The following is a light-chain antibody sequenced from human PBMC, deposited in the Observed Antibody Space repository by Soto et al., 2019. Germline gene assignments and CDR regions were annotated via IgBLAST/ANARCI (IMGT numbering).Light chain of an antibody. CDR1: QSVSSY. V-gene: IGKV3-11*01. Sequence: EIVMTQSPATLSLSPGERATLSCRASQSVSSYLAWYQHKPRQATSLLIYDASSRPTDIPARFSGSGSGTDFTLTISSLEPEDFAVYYCQQRSNWHPLTFGGGTKVDIK. J-gene: IGKJ4*01. CDR3: QQRSNWHPLT. CDR2: DAS.